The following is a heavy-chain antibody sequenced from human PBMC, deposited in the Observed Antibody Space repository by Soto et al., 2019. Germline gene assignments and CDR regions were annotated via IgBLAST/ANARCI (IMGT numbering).Heavy chain of an antibody. J-gene: IGHJ4*02. CDR2: ISDSGGFI. CDR1: GFNFGGSS. V-gene: IGHV3-21*01. Sequence: EVLLVESGGGLVKPGGSLRLSCAAAGFNFGGSSMNWVRQSPRKGLEWVSSISDSGGFIKYADSVKGRFTISRDNAKNSLFLHMDSLRADDTAVYYCATSTSWYYFHWGQGTLVTVSS. D-gene: IGHD6-13*01. CDR3: ATSTSWYYFH.